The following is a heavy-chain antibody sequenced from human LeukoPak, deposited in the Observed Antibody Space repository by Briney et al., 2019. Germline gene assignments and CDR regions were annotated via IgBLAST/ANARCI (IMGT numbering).Heavy chain of an antibody. CDR2: INPSSGVT. V-gene: IGHV1-46*03. D-gene: IGHD2-2*01. CDR1: GYTFTSYY. CDR3: ATIGSCTSSACSPFDY. Sequence: ASVKVSCKASGYTFTSYYMHWVRQAPGQGLEWMGIINPSSGVTSYAQKFQGRITMTRDTSTSTVYMELSSLRSEDTAVYYCATIGSCTSSACSPFDYWGQGTLVTVSS. J-gene: IGHJ4*02.